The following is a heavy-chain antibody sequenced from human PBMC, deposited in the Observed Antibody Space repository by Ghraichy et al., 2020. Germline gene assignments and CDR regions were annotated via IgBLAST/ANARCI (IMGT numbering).Heavy chain of an antibody. Sequence: LSLTCAASGFTFSSYAMTWVRQTPGKGLEWVSDISGSGGSTCYADSVKGRFTISRDNSKNTLYLQMNSLRAEDTAVYYCAKGFFRGSSQYFDYWGQGTLVTVSS. CDR1: GFTFSSYA. V-gene: IGHV3-23*01. D-gene: IGHD1-26*01. CDR3: AKGFFRGSSQYFDY. J-gene: IGHJ4*02. CDR2: ISGSGGST.